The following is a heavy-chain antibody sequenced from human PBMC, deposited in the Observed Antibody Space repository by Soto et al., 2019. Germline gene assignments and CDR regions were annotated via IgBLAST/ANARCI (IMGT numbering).Heavy chain of an antibody. CDR3: ARREGNCRGGSCPFYHD. CDR1: GDSIISNNW. D-gene: IGHD2-15*01. J-gene: IGHJ4*02. CDR2: IYHSGST. V-gene: IGHV4-4*02. Sequence: QVQLQESGPGLVKPSETLSLTCTVSGDSIISNNWWTWVRQTPGKGLEWIGEIYHSGSTNYNPSLKSRATLSLDNSKNHFSLSLNFMTAADTAVYYCARREGNCRGGSCPFYHDWGQGTLVTASS.